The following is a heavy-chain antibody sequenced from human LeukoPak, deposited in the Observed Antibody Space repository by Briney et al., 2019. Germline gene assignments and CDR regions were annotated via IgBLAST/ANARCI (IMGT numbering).Heavy chain of an antibody. V-gene: IGHV3-11*04. CDR2: ISSSGSTI. Sequence: PGGSLRLSCAASGFTFSDYYMSWIRQAPGKGLEWVSYISSSGSTIYYADSVKGRFTISRDNAKNSLYLQMNSLRAEDTAVYYCARAYDFWSGYLYYFDCWGQGTLVTVSS. J-gene: IGHJ4*02. D-gene: IGHD3-3*01. CDR1: GFTFSDYY. CDR3: ARAYDFWSGYLYYFDC.